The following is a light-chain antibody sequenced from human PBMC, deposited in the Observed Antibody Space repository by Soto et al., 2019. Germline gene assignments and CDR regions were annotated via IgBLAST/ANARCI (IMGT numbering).Light chain of an antibody. J-gene: IGKJ1*01. V-gene: IGKV3-11*01. Sequence: EIVLTQSPATLSLSPGERATLSCRASQSVSSYLAWYQQKPGQAPRLLIYDASNRATGIPARFSGSGSGTDFTLTISSLAPEDFAVYYCQQRSTWPWTFGQGTKV. CDR1: QSVSSY. CDR3: QQRSTWPWT. CDR2: DAS.